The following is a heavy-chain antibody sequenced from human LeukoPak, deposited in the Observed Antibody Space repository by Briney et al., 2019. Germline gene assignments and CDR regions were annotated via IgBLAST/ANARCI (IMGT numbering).Heavy chain of an antibody. Sequence: GGSLRLSCAASGFTVSSNYMSWVRQAPGKGLEWVSVIYSGGSTYYADSVKGRFTISRDNSKNTLYLQMNSLRAEDTAVYYCVSIWWLLRGGDYWGQGTLVTVSS. CDR2: IYSGGST. J-gene: IGHJ4*02. CDR3: VSIWWLLRGGDY. CDR1: GFTVSSNY. D-gene: IGHD3-22*01. V-gene: IGHV3-66*02.